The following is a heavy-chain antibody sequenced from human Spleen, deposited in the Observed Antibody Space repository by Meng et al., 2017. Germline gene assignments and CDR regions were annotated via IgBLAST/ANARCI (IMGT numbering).Heavy chain of an antibody. V-gene: IGHV1-18*01. D-gene: IGHD1-26*01. CDR3: VKGTPGRSYRDY. Sequence: QVQLVQSESELKKPGASVKVSCKASGYTFTSFGINWVRQAPGQGLEWMGWFVNYGDTYPAPKFQGRVTMTTDTYTNTVFMELRSLTSDDTAVYYCVKGTPGRSYRDYWGPGTLVTVSS. CDR2: FVNYGDT. CDR1: GYTFTSFG. J-gene: IGHJ4*02.